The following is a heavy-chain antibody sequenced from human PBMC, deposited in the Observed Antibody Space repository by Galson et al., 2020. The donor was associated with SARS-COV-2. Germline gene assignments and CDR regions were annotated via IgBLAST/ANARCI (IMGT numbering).Heavy chain of an antibody. J-gene: IGHJ6*02. V-gene: IGHV4-59*08. Sequence: SETLSLTCTVSGGSIRSYYWSWIRQPPGKKLEWIGNVYYTGSTQYNPSLKSRVPISIDTSKNQFFLNLNSMTAADTAVYYCARDTPNYGMDVWGHGTTVIVSS. CDR1: GGSIRSYY. D-gene: IGHD2-15*01. CDR3: ARDTPNYGMDV. CDR2: VYYTGST.